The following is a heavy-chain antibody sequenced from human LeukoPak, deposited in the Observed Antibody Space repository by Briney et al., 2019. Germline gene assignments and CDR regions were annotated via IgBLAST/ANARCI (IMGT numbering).Heavy chain of an antibody. CDR1: GGTFSSYA. CDR2: IIPILGIA. Sequence: SVKVSCKASGGTFSSYAIGWVRQAPGHGLEWMGRIIPILGIANYAQKFQGRVTITADKSTSAAYMELSSLRSEDTAVYYCARAYCGGDCSVYFQHWGQGTLVTVSS. J-gene: IGHJ1*01. V-gene: IGHV1-69*04. D-gene: IGHD2-21*02. CDR3: ARAYCGGDCSVYFQH.